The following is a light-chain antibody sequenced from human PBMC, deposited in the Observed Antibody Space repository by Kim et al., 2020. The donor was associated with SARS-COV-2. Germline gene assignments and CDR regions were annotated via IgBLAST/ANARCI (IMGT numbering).Light chain of an antibody. J-gene: IGLJ2*01. CDR3: NSRNSNTNPLV. CDR1: SLRNYY. CDR2: GKS. Sequence: ALGQTVRIPCPGDSLRNYYASWYQQKPGQAPVVVIYGKSNRLSGIPDRFSGSNSGDTASLTITGAQAEDEADYYCNSRNSNTNPLVFGGGTQLTVL. V-gene: IGLV3-19*01.